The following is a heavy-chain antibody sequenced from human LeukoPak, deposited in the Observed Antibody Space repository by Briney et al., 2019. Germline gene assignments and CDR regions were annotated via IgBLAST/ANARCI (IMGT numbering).Heavy chain of an antibody. CDR2: IYYSGST. J-gene: IGHJ6*04. D-gene: IGHD3-10*01. Sequence: SETLSLTCTVSGGSVSSGSYYWSWIRQPPGKGLEWIGYIYYSGSTNYNPSLKSRVTISVDTSKNQFSLKLSSVTAADTAVYYCARDMVRGEGKDYYYGMDVWGKGTTVTVSS. V-gene: IGHV4-61*01. CDR3: ARDMVRGEGKDYYYGMDV. CDR1: GGSVSSGSYY.